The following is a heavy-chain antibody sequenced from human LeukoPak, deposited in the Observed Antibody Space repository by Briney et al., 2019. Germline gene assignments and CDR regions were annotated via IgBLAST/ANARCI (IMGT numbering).Heavy chain of an antibody. CDR3: ARVEYYYDSSGYLCIYFDY. CDR1: GFTFSSYW. D-gene: IGHD3-22*01. Sequence: GGSLGLSCAASGFTFSSYWLSWVRQAPGKGLEWVANIKQDGSEKYYVDSVKGRFAISRDNAKNSLYLQMNSLRAEDTAVYYCARVEYYYDSSGYLCIYFDYWGQGTLVTVSS. CDR2: IKQDGSEK. V-gene: IGHV3-7*01. J-gene: IGHJ4*02.